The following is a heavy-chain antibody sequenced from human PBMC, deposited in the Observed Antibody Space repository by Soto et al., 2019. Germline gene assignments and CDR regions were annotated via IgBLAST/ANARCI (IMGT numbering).Heavy chain of an antibody. V-gene: IGHV3-23*01. D-gene: IGHD3-10*01. CDR2: ISGSGGST. CDR1: GFTFSSYA. Sequence: PGGSLRLSCAASGFTFSSYAMSWVRQAPGKGLEWVSAISGSGGSTYYADSVKGRFTISRDNSKNTLYLQMNSLRAEDTAVYYCAKDQRNGWFGELLAFDYWGQGTLVTVSS. CDR3: AKDQRNGWFGELLAFDY. J-gene: IGHJ4*02.